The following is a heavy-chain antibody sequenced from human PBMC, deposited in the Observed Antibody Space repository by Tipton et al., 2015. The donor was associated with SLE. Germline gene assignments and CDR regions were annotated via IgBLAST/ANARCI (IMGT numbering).Heavy chain of an antibody. J-gene: IGHJ3*02. Sequence: TLSLTCTVSGYSISSGYYWSWIRQPPGKGLEWIGYIYTRGSTNYNPSLKSRVTISVDTSKNQFSLKLSSVTAADTAVYYCAREGYFDSSGYLGAFDIWGQGTLVTVSS. CDR1: GYSISSGYY. V-gene: IGHV4-61*01. CDR3: AREGYFDSSGYLGAFDI. CDR2: IYTRGST. D-gene: IGHD3-22*01.